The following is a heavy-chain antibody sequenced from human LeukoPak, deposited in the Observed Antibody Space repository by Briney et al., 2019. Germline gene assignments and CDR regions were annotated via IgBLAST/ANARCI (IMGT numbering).Heavy chain of an antibody. V-gene: IGHV4-34*01. CDR3: ASEYSGYPGY. CDR1: GGSFSGYD. CDR2: INHSGST. D-gene: IGHD5-12*01. J-gene: IGHJ4*02. Sequence: KPSESLSLTCAVYGGSFSGYDWSWIRRPPGKGLEWIGEINHSGSTNYNPSLKSRVTISVDTSKNQFSLKLSSVTAADTAVYYCASEYSGYPGYWGQGTLVTVSS.